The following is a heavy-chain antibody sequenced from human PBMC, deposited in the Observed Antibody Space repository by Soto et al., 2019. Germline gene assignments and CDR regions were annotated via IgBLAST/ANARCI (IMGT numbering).Heavy chain of an antibody. D-gene: IGHD6-6*01. CDR2: IYPGDSDT. Sequence: GESLKISCNASGYIFTSYWIAWVRQVPGKGLEWMGIIYPGDSDTGYSPSFQGQVTISADKSISTAYLQWSSLTASDTAIYYCARQGSIANRRNWLDPWGQGTPVTVSS. CDR3: ARQGSIANRRNWLDP. J-gene: IGHJ5*02. CDR1: GYIFTSYW. V-gene: IGHV5-51*01.